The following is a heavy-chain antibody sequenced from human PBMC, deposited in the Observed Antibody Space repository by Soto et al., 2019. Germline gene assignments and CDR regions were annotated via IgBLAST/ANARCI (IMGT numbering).Heavy chain of an antibody. V-gene: IGHV3-23*01. Sequence: GGSLRLSCAASGFTFSSQAMTWVRQAPGKGLEWVSSISASGDHIAYAASVKGRFTISRDNSKNTAYLQMNSLETEDTAVYYCTRHLTSNWLSHAFDIWGQGTVVTVSS. CDR2: ISASGDHI. J-gene: IGHJ3*02. CDR1: GFTFSSQA. D-gene: IGHD1-20*01. CDR3: TRHLTSNWLSHAFDI.